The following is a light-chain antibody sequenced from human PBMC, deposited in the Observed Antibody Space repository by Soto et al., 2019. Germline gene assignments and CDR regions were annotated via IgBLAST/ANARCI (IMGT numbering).Light chain of an antibody. CDR1: SSNIGAGYD. Sequence: QSVLTQPPSVSGAPGQRVTISCTGSSSNIGAGYDVHWYQQRPGTAPKLLIYGNKNRPSGAPDRFSGSKSGTSASLAITGLQAQDVADYYCQSYDSSLSVSYVFGTGTKLTVL. V-gene: IGLV1-40*01. CDR3: QSYDSSLSVSYV. CDR2: GNK. J-gene: IGLJ1*01.